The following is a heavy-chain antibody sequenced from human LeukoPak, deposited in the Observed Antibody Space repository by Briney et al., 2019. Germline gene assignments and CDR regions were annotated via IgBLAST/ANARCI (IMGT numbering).Heavy chain of an antibody. Sequence: GLEWASAISGSGGSTYYADSVKGRFTISRDNSKNTLYLQMNSLRAEDTAVYYCAKDLPAGYWGQGTLVTVSS. V-gene: IGHV3-23*01. CDR2: ISGSGGST. J-gene: IGHJ4*02. CDR3: AKDLPAGY.